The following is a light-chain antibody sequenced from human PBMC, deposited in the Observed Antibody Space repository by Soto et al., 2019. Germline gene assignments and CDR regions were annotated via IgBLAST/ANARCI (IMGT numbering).Light chain of an antibody. CDR1: QTISSW. Sequence: TQSPSTLSGSVGDRVTITCRASQTISSWLAWYQQKPGQAPRLLIYGASSRATGIPDRFSGSGSGTDFTLTISRLEPEDFAVYYCQQYGSSGRTFGQGTKV. J-gene: IGKJ1*01. CDR3: QQYGSSGRT. CDR2: GAS. V-gene: IGKV3-20*01.